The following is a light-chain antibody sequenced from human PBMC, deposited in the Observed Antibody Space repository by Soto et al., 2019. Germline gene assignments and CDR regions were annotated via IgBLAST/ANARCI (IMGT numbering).Light chain of an antibody. CDR3: HSYDVSLRGPA. CDR1: RSNIGAGYD. V-gene: IGLV1-40*01. J-gene: IGLJ2*01. Sequence: QSVLTQPPSLSGAPGQRVTISCTGSRSNIGAGYDVHWYQHLPGTAPKVLIFDNSNRPSGVPDRFSGSKSGTSASLAITGLQADDEAVYYCHSYDVSLRGPAFGGGTKLTVL. CDR2: DNS.